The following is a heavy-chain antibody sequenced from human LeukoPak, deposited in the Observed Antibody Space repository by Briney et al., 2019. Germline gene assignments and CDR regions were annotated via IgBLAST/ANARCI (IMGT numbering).Heavy chain of an antibody. CDR2: ISSSSDTR. CDR3: ARDREYRLQPFDY. D-gene: IGHD2-2*01. CDR1: GFTFSSYS. J-gene: IGHJ4*02. V-gene: IGHV3-48*02. Sequence: PGGSLRLSCAASGFTFSSYSMNWVRQAPGKGLEWISYISSSSDTRYYADSVQGRFTISRDNAKNSLYLQMNSLRDDDTAVYYCARDREYRLQPFDYWGQGTLVTVSS.